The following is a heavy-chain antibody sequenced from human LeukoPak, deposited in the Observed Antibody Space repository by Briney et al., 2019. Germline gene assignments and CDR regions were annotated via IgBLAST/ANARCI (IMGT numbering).Heavy chain of an antibody. CDR1: GYSIRSGSQ. J-gene: IGHJ4*02. Sequence: SGTLSLSCTVSGYSIRSGSQRRWVRPPLVRALGCLGSLLYGGSTYYNPSLKSRVTISLDTSNNQFSLRLSSVTAADTAVYYCASLLRFAEPPHYWGQGTLVTVSS. CDR2: LLYGGST. V-gene: IGHV4-38-2*02. D-gene: IGHD3-10*01. CDR3: ASLLRFAEPPHY.